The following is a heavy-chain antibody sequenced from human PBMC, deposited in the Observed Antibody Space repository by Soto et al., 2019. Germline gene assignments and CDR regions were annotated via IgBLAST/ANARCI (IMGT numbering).Heavy chain of an antibody. J-gene: IGHJ6*02. Sequence: SETLSLTCTVSGGSISTYYWNWIRQPPGKGLEWIGYIFYSGSSNYNPSLKSRVTISVDTSKNQFSLKLSSVTAADTAVYYCARQVVALGDYYYGMDVWGQGTTVTVSS. CDR2: IFYSGSS. CDR3: ARQVVALGDYYYGMDV. D-gene: IGHD3-16*01. CDR1: GGSISTYY. V-gene: IGHV4-59*08.